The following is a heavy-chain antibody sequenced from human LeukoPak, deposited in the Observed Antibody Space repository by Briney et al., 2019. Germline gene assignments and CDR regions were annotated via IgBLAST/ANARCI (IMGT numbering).Heavy chain of an antibody. V-gene: IGHV3-7*05. J-gene: IGHJ6*02. D-gene: IGHD6-13*01. CDR3: ARDPYSSTRSYGMDV. CDR2: IKQDGSEE. CDR1: GLTLSSYW. Sequence: GGSLRLSCAASGLTLSSYWMSWVRQAPGKGLEWVANIKQDGSEEVYVDSLKGRFTISRDNAKNSLFLQMNTLRAEDTAVYCCARDPYSSTRSYGMDVWGQGTTVTVSS.